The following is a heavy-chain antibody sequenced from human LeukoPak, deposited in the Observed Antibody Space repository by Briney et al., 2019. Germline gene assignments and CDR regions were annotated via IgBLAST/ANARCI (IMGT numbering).Heavy chain of an antibody. CDR2: INTNTGNP. CDR3: ARAPQQWLVSARGAFDI. J-gene: IGHJ3*02. Sequence: GASVKVSCKASGYTFTGYYMHWVRQAPGQGLEWMGWINTNTGNPTYAQGFTGRFVFSLDTSVSTAYLQISSLKAEDTAVYYCARAPQQWLVSARGAFDIWGQGTMVTVSS. D-gene: IGHD6-19*01. V-gene: IGHV7-4-1*02. CDR1: GYTFTGYY.